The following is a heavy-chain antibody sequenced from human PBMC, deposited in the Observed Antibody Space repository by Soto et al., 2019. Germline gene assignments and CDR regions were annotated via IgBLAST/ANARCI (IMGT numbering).Heavy chain of an antibody. J-gene: IGHJ3*02. Sequence: GGSLRLSCAASGFTFSSYGMHWVRQAPGKGLEWVAVISCDGSNKYYADSVKGRFTISRDNSKNTLYLQMNSLRAEDTAVYYCARDLTPPQGGDAFDIWGQGTMVTVSS. CDR2: ISCDGSNK. D-gene: IGHD3-16*01. CDR3: ARDLTPPQGGDAFDI. CDR1: GFTFSSYG. V-gene: IGHV3-30*03.